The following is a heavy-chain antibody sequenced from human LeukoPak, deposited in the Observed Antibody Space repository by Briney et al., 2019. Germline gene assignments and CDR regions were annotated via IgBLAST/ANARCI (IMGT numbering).Heavy chain of an antibody. CDR3: ARDRVYYGSGSYQPYYYGMDV. J-gene: IGHJ6*04. V-gene: IGHV4-31*03. CDR1: GGSISSGGYY. Sequence: PSQTLSLTCTVSGGSISSGGYYWSWIRQHPGKGLEWIGYIYYSGSTYYNPSLKSRVTISVDTSKNQFSLKLSSATAADTAVYYCARDRVYYGSGSYQPYYYGMDVWGKGTTVTVSS. CDR2: IYYSGST. D-gene: IGHD3-10*01.